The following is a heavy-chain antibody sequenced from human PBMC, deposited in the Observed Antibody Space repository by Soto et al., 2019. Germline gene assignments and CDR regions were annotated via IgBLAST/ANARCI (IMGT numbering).Heavy chain of an antibody. CDR2: INRSGST. CDR3: ARGLTTVTTVRYFGY. J-gene: IGHJ4*02. CDR1: GGSFSGYY. Sequence: QVQLQQWGAGLLRPSETLSLTCAVYGGSFSGYYWSWIRQPPGKGLEWIGEINRSGSTNYNPSLKSRVPISVDTAKNQFSLKLSSVTAADTAVYYCARGLTTVTTVRYFGYWGQGTLVTVSS. D-gene: IGHD4-17*01. V-gene: IGHV4-34*01.